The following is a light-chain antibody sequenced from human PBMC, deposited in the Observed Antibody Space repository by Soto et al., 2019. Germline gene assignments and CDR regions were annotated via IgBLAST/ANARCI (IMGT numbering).Light chain of an antibody. CDR1: SNDVGGYNY. CDR2: DVS. CDR3: SSYPSSSTLV. Sequence: QSALTQPASVSGSPGQSITISCTGTSNDVGGYNYVSWYQQHPGKAPKLMIYDVSNRPSGVSNRFSGSKSGNTASLTISGLQAEDEAHYYCSSYPSSSTLVFGGGTKLTVL. J-gene: IGLJ2*01. V-gene: IGLV2-14*01.